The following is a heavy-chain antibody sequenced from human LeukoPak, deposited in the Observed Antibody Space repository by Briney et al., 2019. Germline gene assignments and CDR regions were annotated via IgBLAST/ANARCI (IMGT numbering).Heavy chain of an antibody. CDR3: ARGALTMVREPAGGDDY. V-gene: IGHV3-48*01. Sequence: GGSLRLSCAASGFTFSSYSMSWVRQAPGKGLEWVSYISTSSSTIYYADSVKGRFTISRDNAKNSLYLQMNSLRAEDTAVYYCARGALTMVREPAGGDDYWGQGTLVTVSS. J-gene: IGHJ4*02. D-gene: IGHD3-10*01. CDR2: ISTSSSTI. CDR1: GFTFSSYS.